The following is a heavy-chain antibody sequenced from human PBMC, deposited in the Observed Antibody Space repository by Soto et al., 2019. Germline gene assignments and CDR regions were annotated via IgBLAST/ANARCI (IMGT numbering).Heavy chain of an antibody. CDR1: GYTFTSYA. Sequence: QVQLVQSGAEVKKPGASVKVSCKASGYTFTSYAMHWVRQAPGQRLEWMGWINAGNGNTKYSQKFQGRVTITRHTCASTAYMDLSSLRSEDTAVYYCANIAVAGPFDYWGQGTLVTVSS. J-gene: IGHJ4*02. CDR2: INAGNGNT. CDR3: ANIAVAGPFDY. D-gene: IGHD6-19*01. V-gene: IGHV1-3*01.